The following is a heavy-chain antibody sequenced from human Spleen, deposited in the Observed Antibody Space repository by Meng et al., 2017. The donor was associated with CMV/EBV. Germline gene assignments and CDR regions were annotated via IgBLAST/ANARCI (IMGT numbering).Heavy chain of an antibody. J-gene: IGHJ4*02. V-gene: IGHV3-23*01. CDR1: GFSFSTYA. CDR2: ISGSGGST. Sequence: GGSLRLSCAASGFSFSTYAMSWVRQAPGKGLEWVSAISGSGGSTYYADSVKGRFTISRDNSKNTLYLQMNSLRAEDTAVYYCAKSEGYCSGTSCQSNDYWGQGTLVTVSS. D-gene: IGHD2-2*01. CDR3: AKSEGYCSGTSCQSNDY.